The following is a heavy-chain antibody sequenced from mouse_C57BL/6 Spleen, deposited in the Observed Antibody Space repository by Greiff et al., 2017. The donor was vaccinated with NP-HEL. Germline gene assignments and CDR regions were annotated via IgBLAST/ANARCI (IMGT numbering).Heavy chain of an antibody. CDR1: GYTFTSYW. CDR2: INPSSGYT. Sequence: QVHVKQSGAELAKPGASVKLSCKASGYTFTSYWMHWVKQRPGQGLEWIGYINPSSGYTKYNQKFKDKATLTADKSSSTAYMQLSSLTYEDSAVYYCARYYDGYYGNFDYWGQGTTLTVSS. CDR3: ARYYDGYYGNFDY. J-gene: IGHJ2*01. D-gene: IGHD2-3*01. V-gene: IGHV1-7*01.